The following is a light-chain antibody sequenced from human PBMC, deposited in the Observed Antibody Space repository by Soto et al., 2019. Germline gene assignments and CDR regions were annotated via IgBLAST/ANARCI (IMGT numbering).Light chain of an antibody. Sequence: EIVLTQSPGTLPLSPGETATLSCRVSQSVSSSYLAWYQQKPGQAPRLLIYGACSRATGIPDRFSGSGSGTDFTLTISRLEPEDFAVYYCQQYGRSPWTFGQGTKLEIK. J-gene: IGKJ1*01. V-gene: IGKV3-20*01. CDR3: QQYGRSPWT. CDR1: QSVSSSY. CDR2: GAC.